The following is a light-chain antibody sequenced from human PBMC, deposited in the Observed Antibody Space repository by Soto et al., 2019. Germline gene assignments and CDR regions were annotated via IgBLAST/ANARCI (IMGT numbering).Light chain of an antibody. V-gene: IGLV3-21*04. CDR1: NIGSKS. CDR3: QVWDSSSDHPV. Sequence: SYELTQAPSVSVAPGKTARITCGGNNIGSKSVHWSQQKSGQAPVLVIYYDSDRPSGIPERFSGSNSGNTATLTISRVEAGDEADYYCQVWDSSSDHPVFGGGTKVTVL. CDR2: YDS. J-gene: IGLJ2*01.